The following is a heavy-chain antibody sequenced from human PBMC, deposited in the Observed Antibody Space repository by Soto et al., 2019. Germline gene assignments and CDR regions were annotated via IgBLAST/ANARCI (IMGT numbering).Heavy chain of an antibody. CDR2: INAGNGNT. CDR1: GYTFTSYA. J-gene: IGHJ3*02. D-gene: IGHD3-10*01. Sequence: GASVKVSCKASGYTFTSYAMHWVRQAPGQRLEWMGWINAGNGNTKYSQKFQGRVTITRDTSASIAYMELSSLRSEDTAVYYCARGASMVRGVILDAFDIWGQGTMVTVSS. CDR3: ARGASMVRGVILDAFDI. V-gene: IGHV1-3*01.